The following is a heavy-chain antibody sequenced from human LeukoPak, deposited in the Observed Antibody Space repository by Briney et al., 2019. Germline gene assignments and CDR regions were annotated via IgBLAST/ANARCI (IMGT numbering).Heavy chain of an antibody. CDR2: LYSGGST. CDR1: GFSVSTDY. D-gene: IGHD3-10*01. J-gene: IGHJ2*01. V-gene: IGHV3-53*01. CDR3: ARVGDHYHWYLDV. Sequence: GGSLRLSWEGSGFSVSTDYMNWVRQAPGKELEWVSILYSGGSTYYADSVKGRFTVSRDSSKNTLYLHMNSLRAEDTAVYYCARVGDHYHWYLDVWGRGTLVTASS.